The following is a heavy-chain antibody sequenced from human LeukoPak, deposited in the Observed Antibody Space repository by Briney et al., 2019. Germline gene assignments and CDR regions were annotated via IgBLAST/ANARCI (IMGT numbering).Heavy chain of an antibody. Sequence: SETLSLTCTVSGGSISSYYWSWIRQPPGKGLEWIGYIYYSGSTNYNPSLKSRVTISVDTSKNQFSLKLSSVTAADTAVYYCASLMRGTWAFDIWGQGTMVTVSS. CDR1: GGSISSYY. V-gene: IGHV4-59*12. D-gene: IGHD3/OR15-3a*01. CDR2: IYYSGST. J-gene: IGHJ3*02. CDR3: ASLMRGTWAFDI.